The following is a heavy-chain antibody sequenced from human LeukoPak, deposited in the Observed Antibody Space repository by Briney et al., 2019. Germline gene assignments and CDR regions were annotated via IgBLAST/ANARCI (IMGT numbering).Heavy chain of an antibody. J-gene: IGHJ4*02. D-gene: IGHD3-22*01. CDR1: GGSISSYY. Sequence: SETLSLTCTVSGGSISSYYWSWIRQPPGKGLEWIGYIYYSGSTNYNPSLKSRVTISVDTSKNQFSLKLSSVIAADTAVYYCATYTHYYDGTSFDYWGQGTLVTVSS. CDR3: ATYTHYYDGTSFDY. CDR2: IYYSGST. V-gene: IGHV4-59*08.